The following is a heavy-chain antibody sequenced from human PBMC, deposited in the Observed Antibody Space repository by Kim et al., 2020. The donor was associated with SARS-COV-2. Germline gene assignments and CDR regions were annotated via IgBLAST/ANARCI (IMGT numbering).Heavy chain of an antibody. J-gene: IGHJ4*02. Sequence: PIFGTANYAQKFQGRVTITADESTSTAYMELSSLRSEDTAVYYCARDHDYWGQGTLVTVSS. CDR3: ARDHDY. V-gene: IGHV1-69*01. CDR2: PIFGTA.